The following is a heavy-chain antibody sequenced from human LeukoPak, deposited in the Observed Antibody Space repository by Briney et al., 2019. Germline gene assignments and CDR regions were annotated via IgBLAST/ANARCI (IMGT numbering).Heavy chain of an antibody. CDR3: ARRRAGSSLYYYYYMDV. J-gene: IGHJ6*03. V-gene: IGHV5-51*01. CDR1: GYSFTSYW. D-gene: IGHD1-26*01. Sequence: GESLQISCKGSGYSFTSYWIGWVRQMPGKGLEWMGIIYPGDSDTRYSPSFQGQVTISADKSISTAYLQWSSLKASDTAMYYCARRRAGSSLYYYYYMDVWGKGTTVTVSS. CDR2: IYPGDSDT.